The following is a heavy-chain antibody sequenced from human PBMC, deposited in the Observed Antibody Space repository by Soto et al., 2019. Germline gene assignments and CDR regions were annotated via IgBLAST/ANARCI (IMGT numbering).Heavy chain of an antibody. CDR3: ARGAALAGKLDL. CDR1: GFTFTSDS. CDR2: ISSHGRDI. J-gene: IGHJ4*02. Sequence: EVQLVESGGGLVKPGGSVRLSCEASGFTFTSDSMTWVRQAPGKGLESVSSISSHGRDIFYADSVMGRFTIPRDNAKDSLHMQRNSLTGEDSALYYCARGAALAGKLDLWGQGTLVTVSA. V-gene: IGHV3-21*06. D-gene: IGHD6-19*01.